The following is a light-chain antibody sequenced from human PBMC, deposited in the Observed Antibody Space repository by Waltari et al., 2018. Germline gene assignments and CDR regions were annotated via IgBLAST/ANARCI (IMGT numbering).Light chain of an antibody. Sequence: QSALTQPASVSGSPGQSITISCTGTSSDVGGYNYVPWYQQHPGKAPKLMIYDVSQRPYGVSNRFSGSKSGNTASLTISGLQAEDEADYYCSSYTSSSTLGVFGGGTKLTVL. CDR2: DVS. CDR1: SSDVGGYNY. CDR3: SSYTSSSTLGV. J-gene: IGLJ2*01. V-gene: IGLV2-14*01.